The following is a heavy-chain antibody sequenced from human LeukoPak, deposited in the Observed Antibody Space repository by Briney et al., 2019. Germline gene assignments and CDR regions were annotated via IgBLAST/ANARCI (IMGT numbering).Heavy chain of an antibody. CDR1: GFTFSSYE. CDR3: ARGGPAYYDSSGYSDY. Sequence: QPGGSLRLSCAASGFTFSSYEMNWVRQAPGKGLEWVSYISTSGSTIYYADSVKGRFTISRDNAKNSLYLQMNSLRAEDTAVYYCARGGPAYYDSSGYSDYWGQGTLVTVSS. J-gene: IGHJ4*02. V-gene: IGHV3-48*03. D-gene: IGHD3-22*01. CDR2: ISTSGSTI.